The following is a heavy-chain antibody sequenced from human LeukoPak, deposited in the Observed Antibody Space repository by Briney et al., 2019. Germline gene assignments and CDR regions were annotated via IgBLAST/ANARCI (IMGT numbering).Heavy chain of an antibody. Sequence: GSLRLSCAASGFTVSSNYMSWVRQAPGKGLEWIGYIYYSGSTNYNPSLKSRVTISVDTSKNQFSLKLSSVTAADTAVYYCARGVGVVPAAPFDYWGQGTLVTVSS. CDR3: ARGVGVVPAAPFDY. CDR1: GFTVSSNY. D-gene: IGHD2-2*01. CDR2: IYYSGST. V-gene: IGHV4-59*02. J-gene: IGHJ4*02.